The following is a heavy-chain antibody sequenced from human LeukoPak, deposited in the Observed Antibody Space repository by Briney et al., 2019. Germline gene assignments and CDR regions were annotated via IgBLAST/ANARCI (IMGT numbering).Heavy chain of an antibody. D-gene: IGHD2-2*01. CDR2: INSDGSIT. CDR1: GFTFSTYS. J-gene: IGHJ4*02. Sequence: GGSLRLSCAASGFTFSTYSMSWVRQAPGKGLVWVSRINSDGSITTYADSVRGRFTISRDNAKSTLCLQMNSLRAEDTAVYYCASSTQISKYADYWGQGALVTVSS. CDR3: ASSTQISKYADY. V-gene: IGHV3-74*01.